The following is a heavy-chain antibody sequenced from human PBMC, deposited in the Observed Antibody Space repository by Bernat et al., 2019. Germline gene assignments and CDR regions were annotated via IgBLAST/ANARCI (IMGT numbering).Heavy chain of an antibody. D-gene: IGHD3-22*01. CDR2: ISYDGSNK. V-gene: IGHV3-30-3*01. CDR1: GFTFSSYA. Sequence: QVQLVESGGGVVQPGRSLRLSCAASGFTFSSYAMHWVRQAPGKGLEWVAVISYDGSNKYYADSVKGRFTISRDNSKNTLYLQMNSLRAEDTAVYYCARGGYDSSGYYAAFDIWGQGTMVTVS. J-gene: IGHJ3*02. CDR3: ARGGYDSSGYYAAFDI.